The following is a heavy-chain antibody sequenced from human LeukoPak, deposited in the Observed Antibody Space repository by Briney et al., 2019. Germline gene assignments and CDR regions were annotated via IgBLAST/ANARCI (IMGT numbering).Heavy chain of an antibody. J-gene: IGHJ4*02. D-gene: IGHD2-15*01. CDR1: GGSFSGYY. CDR2: INHSGST. Sequence: SETLSLTCAVYGGSFSGYYWSWIRQPPGKGLEWIGEINHSGSTNYNPSLKSRVTISVDTSKNQFSLKLSSVTAADTAVYYCAREKAGYCSGGSCYFDYWGQGTLVTVSS. CDR3: AREKAGYCSGGSCYFDY. V-gene: IGHV4-34*01.